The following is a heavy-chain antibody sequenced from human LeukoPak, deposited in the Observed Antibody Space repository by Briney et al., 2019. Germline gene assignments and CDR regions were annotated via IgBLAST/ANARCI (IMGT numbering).Heavy chain of an antibody. J-gene: IGHJ4*02. V-gene: IGHV3-9*03. D-gene: IGHD3-3*01. CDR1: GFTFDDYA. CDR2: ISWNSGSI. CDR3: AKDVGYDFWSGLDY. Sequence: GRSLRLSCAASGFTFDDYAMHWVRQAQGKGLEWVSGISWNSGSIGYADSVKGRFTISRDNAKNSLYLQMNSLRAEDMALYYCAKDVGYDFWSGLDYWGQGTLFTVSS.